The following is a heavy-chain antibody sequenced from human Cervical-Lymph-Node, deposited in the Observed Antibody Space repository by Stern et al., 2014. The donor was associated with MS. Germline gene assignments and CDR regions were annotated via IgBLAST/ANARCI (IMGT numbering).Heavy chain of an antibody. CDR1: GGSISNFY. V-gene: IGHV4-4*08. J-gene: IGHJ5*02. Sequence: VQLQESGPGLVRPSETLSLTCTVSGGSISNFYWNWIRQPPGKGLEWIGHIYPSGTTNYSPSLQSRVTISLDASKNQFSLRLTSATAADTAVYYCAAGVGWEASAWGQGALVTVSS. CDR2: IYPSGTT. D-gene: IGHD1-26*01. CDR3: AAGVGWEASA.